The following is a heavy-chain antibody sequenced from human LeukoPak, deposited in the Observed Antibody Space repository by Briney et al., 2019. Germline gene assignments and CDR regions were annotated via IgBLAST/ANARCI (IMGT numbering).Heavy chain of an antibody. V-gene: IGHV1-69*13. D-gene: IGHD2-2*02. J-gene: IGHJ4*02. Sequence: ASVKVSXKASGGTFSSHAISWVRQAPGQGLEWMGGIIPIFGTANYAQKFQGRVTITADESASTAYMELSSLRSEDTAVYYCASLIYCSSTSCYKGFDYWGQGTLVTVSS. CDR3: ASLIYCSSTSCYKGFDY. CDR1: GGTFSSHA. CDR2: IIPIFGTA.